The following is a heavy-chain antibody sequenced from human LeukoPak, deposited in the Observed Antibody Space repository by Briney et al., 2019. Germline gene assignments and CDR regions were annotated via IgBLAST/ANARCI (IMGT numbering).Heavy chain of an antibody. Sequence: ASVKVSCKASRYTFTGYYMHWVRQAPGQGLEWMGWINPNSGGTNYAQKFQGRVTMTRDTSISTAYMELSRLRSDDTAVYYCARVRRGYEDLFDYWGQGTLVTVSS. V-gene: IGHV1-2*02. J-gene: IGHJ4*02. CDR2: INPNSGGT. CDR1: RYTFTGYY. CDR3: ARVRRGYEDLFDY. D-gene: IGHD3-22*01.